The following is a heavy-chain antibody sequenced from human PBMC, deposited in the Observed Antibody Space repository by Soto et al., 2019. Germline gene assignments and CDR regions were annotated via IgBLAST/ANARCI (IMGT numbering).Heavy chain of an antibody. CDR1: LFTFSSYS. CDR2: ISSSSSTI. V-gene: IGHV3-48*01. CDR3: ARDFTSPSLN. J-gene: IGHJ4*02. Sequence: SLRLSCSASLFTFSSYSMNWVRQAPLKLLECFSYISSSSSTIYYADSVKGRFTISRDNAKNSLYLQMNSLRAEDTAVYYCARDFTSPSLNWGQGTLVTVSS.